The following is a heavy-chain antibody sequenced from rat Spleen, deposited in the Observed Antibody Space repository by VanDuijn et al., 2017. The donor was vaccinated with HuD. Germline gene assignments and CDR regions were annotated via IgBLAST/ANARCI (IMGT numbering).Heavy chain of an antibody. V-gene: IGHV5S13*01. CDR3: ARRNGGYTHWYFDF. J-gene: IGHJ1*01. Sequence: EVQLVESDGGLVQPGRSLKLSCAASGFTFSDYYMAWVRQAPTKGLEWVATIRSDGGNTYYRDSVKGRFTISRDNAKNTQYLQMDSLRSEDTATYYCARRNGGYTHWYFDFWGPGTMVTVSS. D-gene: IGHD1-11*01. CDR2: IRSDGGNT. CDR1: GFTFSDYY.